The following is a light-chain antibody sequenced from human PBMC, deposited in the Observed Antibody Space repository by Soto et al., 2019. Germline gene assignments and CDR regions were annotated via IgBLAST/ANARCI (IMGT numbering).Light chain of an antibody. J-gene: IGKJ1*01. CDR3: QQGYSNPWT. V-gene: IGKV1-39*01. Sequence: GDRFTIPCRASQSVNTYLHWYQQKAGQAPKLLIYAASNLQSGVPSRFSGRGSGTDFTLTVESLQPEDFATYYCQQGYSNPWTFGQGTKVDIK. CDR2: AAS. CDR1: QSVNTY.